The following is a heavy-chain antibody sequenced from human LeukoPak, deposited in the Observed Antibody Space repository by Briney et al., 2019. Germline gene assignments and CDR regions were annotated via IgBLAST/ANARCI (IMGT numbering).Heavy chain of an antibody. J-gene: IGHJ4*02. CDR1: GYTFTSYD. CDR2: ITPNSGGT. V-gene: IGHV1-2*02. CDR3: ARGHPERNFDY. Sequence: GASVKVSCKASGYTFTSYDTNWVRQAPGQGLEWMGWITPNSGGTNYAQRFQGRVTMTWDTSISTAYLEVTRLISDDTAVYYCARGHPERNFDYWGQGTLVTVSS.